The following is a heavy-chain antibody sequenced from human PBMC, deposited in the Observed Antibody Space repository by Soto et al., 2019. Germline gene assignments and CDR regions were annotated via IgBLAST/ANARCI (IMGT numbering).Heavy chain of an antibody. J-gene: IGHJ4*02. D-gene: IGHD3-22*01. V-gene: IGHV4-30-2*01. Sequence: SETMSLTCAVSGGYISSGGYCWSWIKKPPGKGLEWIGYIYHSGSTYYNPSLKSRVTISVDRSKNQFSLKLSSVTAADTAVYYCARGGVDYYDSSGYYFSPYYFDYWGQGTLVTVSS. CDR3: ARGGVDYYDSSGYYFSPYYFDY. CDR1: GGYISSGGYC. CDR2: IYHSGST.